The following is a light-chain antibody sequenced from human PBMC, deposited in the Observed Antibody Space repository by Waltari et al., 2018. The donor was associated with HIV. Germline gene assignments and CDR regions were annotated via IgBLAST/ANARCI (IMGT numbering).Light chain of an antibody. CDR2: DAS. V-gene: IGKV3D-20*01. CDR1: QSVSMN. CDR3: QQYGGSPLT. Sequence: EIVLTQSPATLSLSPGQRATLSCGAIQSVSMNLAWYQQKPGLAPRLVIYDASDRAIGIPDRFSGSGSGTDFTLTISRVEPEDFAVYYCQQYGGSPLTFGGGTKVEIK. J-gene: IGKJ4*01.